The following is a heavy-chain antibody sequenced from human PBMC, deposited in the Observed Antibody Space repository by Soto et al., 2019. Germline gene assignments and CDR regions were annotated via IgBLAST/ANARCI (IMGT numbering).Heavy chain of an antibody. CDR1: GYTFTNFG. Sequence: ASVKVSCKTSGYTFTNFGLSWVRQAPGQGLEWMGWINAGNGNTKYSQKFQGRVTITRDTSASTAYMELSSLTSEDTAVYYCARDVAAAAPWGQGTLVTVSS. V-gene: IGHV1-3*01. CDR2: INAGNGNT. D-gene: IGHD6-13*01. J-gene: IGHJ5*02. CDR3: ARDVAAAAP.